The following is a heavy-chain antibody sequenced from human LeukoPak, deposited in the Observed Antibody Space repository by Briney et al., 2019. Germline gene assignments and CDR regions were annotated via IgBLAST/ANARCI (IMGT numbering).Heavy chain of an antibody. CDR2: INAGNGNT. J-gene: IGHJ4*02. V-gene: IGHV1-3*01. D-gene: IGHD3-10*01. CDR3: ARDFVELWFGGLLTHHGALDY. Sequence: AASVTVSCTASGYTFTSYAMHWVRQAPGQRLEWMGWINAGNGNTKYSQKFQGRVTITRDTSASTAYMELSSLRSEDTAVYYCARDFVELWFGGLLTHHGALDYWGQGTLVTVSS. CDR1: GYTFTSYA.